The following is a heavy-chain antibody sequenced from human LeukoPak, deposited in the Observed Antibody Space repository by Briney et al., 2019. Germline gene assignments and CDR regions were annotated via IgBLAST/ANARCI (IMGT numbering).Heavy chain of an antibody. CDR2: ISSSSSYV. Sequence: GGSLRLSCAASGFTFSSYSMNWVRQAPGKGLEWVSSISSSSSYVYYADSVKGRFTISRDNAKNSLYLQMNSLRAEDTAVYYCARAAPTGDAFDIWGQGTMVTVSS. D-gene: IGHD1-14*01. CDR1: GFTFSSYS. J-gene: IGHJ3*02. V-gene: IGHV3-21*01. CDR3: ARAAPTGDAFDI.